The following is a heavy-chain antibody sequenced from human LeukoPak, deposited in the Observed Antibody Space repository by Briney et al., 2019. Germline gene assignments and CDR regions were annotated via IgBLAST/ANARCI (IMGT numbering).Heavy chain of an antibody. CDR2: IYYSGST. CDR3: ARDSQGAFDI. J-gene: IGHJ3*02. Sequence: PSETLSLTCTVSGGSISGYYWSWIRQPPGKRLEWIGYIYYSGSTDYNPSLKSRVAMSVDTPKNQLSLKLSSVTPADTAVYYCARDSQGAFDIWGQGTMVTVSS. V-gene: IGHV4-59*01. CDR1: GGSISGYY.